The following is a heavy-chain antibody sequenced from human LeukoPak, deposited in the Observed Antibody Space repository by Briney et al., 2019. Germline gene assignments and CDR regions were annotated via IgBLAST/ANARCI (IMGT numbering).Heavy chain of an antibody. CDR2: IYCSGST. Sequence: SETLSLTCTVSGGSISSSSYYWGWIRQPPGKGLEWIGSIYCSGSTYYNPSLKSRVTISVDTSKNQFSLKLSSVTAADTAVYYCARKKKSTSGIAARGDWFDPWGQGTLVTVSS. D-gene: IGHD6-13*01. J-gene: IGHJ5*02. V-gene: IGHV4-39*01. CDR3: ARKKKSTSGIAARGDWFDP. CDR1: GGSISSSSYY.